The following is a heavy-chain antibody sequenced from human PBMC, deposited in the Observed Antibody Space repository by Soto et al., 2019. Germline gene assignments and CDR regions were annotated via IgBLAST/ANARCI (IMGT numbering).Heavy chain of an antibody. CDR1: GFTFSSYS. Sequence: GGSLRLSCAASGFTFSSYSMNWVRQAPGKGLEWVSSISSSSSYIYYADSVKGRFTISRDNAKNSLYLQMNSLRAEDTAVYYCARDLSSWYNAFDIWGQGTMVTVSS. CDR2: ISSSSSYI. CDR3: ARDLSSWYNAFDI. V-gene: IGHV3-21*01. D-gene: IGHD6-13*01. J-gene: IGHJ3*02.